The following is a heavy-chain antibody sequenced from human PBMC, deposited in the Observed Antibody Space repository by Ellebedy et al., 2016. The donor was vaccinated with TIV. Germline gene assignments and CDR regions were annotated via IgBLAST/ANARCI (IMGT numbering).Heavy chain of an antibody. Sequence: GGSLRLXXAAPGFTFNNYWMSWVRQAPGKGLEWVANMNQDGSDKRYVDSVKGRFTISRDNAKNSLYLQMNSLRAEDTAVYYCAWGDSCSQWGQGTLVTVSS. CDR2: MNQDGSDK. V-gene: IGHV3-7*04. J-gene: IGHJ4*02. CDR1: GFTFNNYW. D-gene: IGHD3-22*01. CDR3: AWGDSCSQ.